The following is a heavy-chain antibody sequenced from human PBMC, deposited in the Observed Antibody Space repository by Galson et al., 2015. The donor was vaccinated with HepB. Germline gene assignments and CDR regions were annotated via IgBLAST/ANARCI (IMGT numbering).Heavy chain of an antibody. J-gene: IGHJ6*02. D-gene: IGHD3-10*01. Sequence: SLRLSCAASEFTFSSHWMSWVRQAPGKGREWVANINPDASEKYDLASLKGRFTISRDNAKNSLYLHRDSLRAEDTAVYYCARRISLVRGIITKPDYYYGMDVWGQGTTVTVAS. CDR1: EFTFSSHW. CDR2: INPDASEK. CDR3: ARRISLVRGIITKPDYYYGMDV. V-gene: IGHV3-7*03.